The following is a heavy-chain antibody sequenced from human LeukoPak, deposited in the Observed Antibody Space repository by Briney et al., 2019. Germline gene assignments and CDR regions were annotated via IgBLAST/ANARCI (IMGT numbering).Heavy chain of an antibody. CDR3: AKDPMDIVAFPNWFDP. D-gene: IGHD5-12*01. CDR1: GFTFSSYG. Sequence: GRSLRLSCAASGFTFSSYGMHWVRQAPGKGLEWVAVISYDGSNKYYADSVKGRFTISRDNSKNTLYLQMNSLGAEDTAVYYCAKDPMDIVAFPNWFDPWGQGTLVTVSS. CDR2: ISYDGSNK. V-gene: IGHV3-30*18. J-gene: IGHJ5*02.